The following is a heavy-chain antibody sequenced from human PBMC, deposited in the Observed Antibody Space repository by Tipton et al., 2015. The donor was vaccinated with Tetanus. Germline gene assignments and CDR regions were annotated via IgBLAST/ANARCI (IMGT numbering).Heavy chain of an antibody. J-gene: IGHJ3*02. CDR3: AKDLRQLVRVDAFDT. CDR1: GFTFSSHW. V-gene: IGHV3-74*01. CDR2: ISYDGSSI. D-gene: IGHD6-6*01. Sequence: SLRLSCLATGFTFSSHWMHWVRQAPGKKLMWVARISYDGSSISYADSVKGRFTISRDNPKNTLFLHMNSLRAEDTAVYYCAKDLRQLVRVDAFDTGGQGTLVTASS.